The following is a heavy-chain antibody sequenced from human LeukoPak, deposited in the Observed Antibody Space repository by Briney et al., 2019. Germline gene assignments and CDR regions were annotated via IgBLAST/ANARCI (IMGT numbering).Heavy chain of an antibody. J-gene: IGHJ4*02. CDR2: IYYSGST. V-gene: IGHV4-31*03. Sequence: SETLSLTCTVSGGSISSGGYYWSWIRQHPGKGLEWIGYIYYSGSTYYNPSLKSRVTISVDTSKNQFSLKLSSATAADTAVYYCASSVVVTAIFDYWGQGTLVTVSS. CDR1: GGSISSGGYY. CDR3: ASSVVVTAIFDY. D-gene: IGHD2-21*02.